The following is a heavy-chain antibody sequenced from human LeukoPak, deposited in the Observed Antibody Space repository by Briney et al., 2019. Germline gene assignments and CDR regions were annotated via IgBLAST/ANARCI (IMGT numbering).Heavy chain of an antibody. V-gene: IGHV1-69*02. J-gene: IGHJ4*02. CDR2: IIPILGIA. D-gene: IGHD6-6*01. CDR3: ARTLPYSSSSFDYFDY. CDR1: GGTFSSYT. Sequence: ASVKVSCKASGGTFSSYTISWVRQAPGQGLEWMGRIIPILGIAIYAQKFQGRVTITADKSTSTAYMELSSLRSEDTAVYYCARTLPYSSSSFDYFDYWGQGTLVTVSS.